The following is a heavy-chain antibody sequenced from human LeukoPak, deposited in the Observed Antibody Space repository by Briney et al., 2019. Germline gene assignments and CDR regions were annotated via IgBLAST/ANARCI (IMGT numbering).Heavy chain of an antibody. CDR3: ASYDPDY. CDR2: LNTNSGGA. D-gene: IGHD3-22*01. J-gene: IGHJ4*02. Sequence: ASVKVSCKTSGYMFTAYYIQWVRQAPGQGLEWMGRLNTNSGGADYAQRFQGRLTMTRDTSISTGYMELTGLTSDDTAVYYCASYDPDYWGQGTLVIVSS. V-gene: IGHV1-2*06. CDR1: GYMFTAYY.